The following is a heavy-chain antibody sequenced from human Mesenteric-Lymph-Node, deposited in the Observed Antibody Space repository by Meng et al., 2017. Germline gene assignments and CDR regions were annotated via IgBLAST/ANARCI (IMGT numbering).Heavy chain of an antibody. CDR2: IDDSRRT. Sequence: QLQGVAPRLGVSTVSLSLTCGLSGVSISRNILWNWVRQTPGKRREWIGVIDDSRRTNYNPFHNSQISISLNKSKNHSSLKVNSVSPADTAVYYCARGKQDEWELLAYWGQGALVTVSS. V-gene: IGHV4-4*02. CDR3: ARGKQDEWELLAY. D-gene: IGHD1-26*01. CDR1: GVSISRNIL. J-gene: IGHJ4*02.